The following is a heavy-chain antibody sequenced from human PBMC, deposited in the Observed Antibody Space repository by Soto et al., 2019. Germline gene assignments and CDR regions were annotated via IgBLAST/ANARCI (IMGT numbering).Heavy chain of an antibody. D-gene: IGHD1-7*01. CDR2: ISSSSSTI. Sequence: GGSLRLSCAASGFTFSSYSMNWVRQAPGKGLEWVSYISSSSSTIYYADSVKGRFTISRDNAKNSLYLQMNSLRAEDTAVYYCARDSYNWNYSAFDIWGQGTMVTVSS. V-gene: IGHV3-48*01. CDR1: GFTFSSYS. J-gene: IGHJ3*02. CDR3: ARDSYNWNYSAFDI.